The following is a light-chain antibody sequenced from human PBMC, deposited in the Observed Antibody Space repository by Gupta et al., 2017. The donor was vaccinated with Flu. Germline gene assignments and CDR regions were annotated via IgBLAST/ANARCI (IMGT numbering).Light chain of an antibody. J-gene: IGLJ1*01. CDR1: RSNIGSNT. V-gene: IGLV1-44*01. CDR3: SAWDDSRNGYV. CDR2: SEN. Sequence: QSVLTQPPSASGTPGPRVIISCSGSRSNIGSNTVHWYQVLPGTAPKLLIYSENQRPSGVPDRFSGSRSGTSASLAISGLQAEDEADYYCSAWDDSRNGYVFGTGTKVTVL.